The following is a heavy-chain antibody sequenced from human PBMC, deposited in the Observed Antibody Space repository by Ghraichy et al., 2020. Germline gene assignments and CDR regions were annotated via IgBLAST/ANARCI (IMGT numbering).Heavy chain of an antibody. CDR2: IFHTGST. J-gene: IGHJ5*02. V-gene: IGHV4-30-2*01. Sequence: TLSLTCAVSGGSISSGGYSWSWIRQPPGKGLEWIGYIFHTGSTYYNPSLKSRVTISVDRSKKHFSLKLSSVTAADTAVYYCAGFLVNWFDPWGQGTLVTVSS. CDR3: AGFLVNWFDP. D-gene: IGHD2-15*01. CDR1: GGSISSGGYS.